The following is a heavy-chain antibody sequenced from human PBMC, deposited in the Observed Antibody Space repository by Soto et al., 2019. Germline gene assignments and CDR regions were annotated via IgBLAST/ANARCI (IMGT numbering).Heavy chain of an antibody. CDR2: ISGSGGST. Sequence: GSLRLSCAAPGFTFSSYAMNWVRQAPGKGLEWVSVISGSGGSTYYADSVKGRFTISRDKSKNTLYLHMDSLRAEDTAVYYCAKALGDIVVVPAAIHYYFYYAVGLWGQGTTVTVSS. CDR1: GFTFSSYA. J-gene: IGHJ6*02. D-gene: IGHD2-2*02. CDR3: AKALGDIVVVPAAIHYYFYYAVGL. V-gene: IGHV3-23*01.